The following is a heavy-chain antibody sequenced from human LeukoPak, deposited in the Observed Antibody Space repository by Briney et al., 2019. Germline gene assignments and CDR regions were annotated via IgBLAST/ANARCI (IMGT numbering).Heavy chain of an antibody. CDR1: GGTFSSYA. V-gene: IGHV1-69*05. Sequence: SVKVSCKASGGTFSSYAISWVRQAPGQGLEWMGRIIPIFGTANYAQKFQGRVTITTDESTSTAYMELSSLRSEDTAVYYCARDHVGAALLPAYFDYWGQGTLVTVSS. CDR2: IIPIFGTA. D-gene: IGHD6-6*01. J-gene: IGHJ4*02. CDR3: ARDHVGAALLPAYFDY.